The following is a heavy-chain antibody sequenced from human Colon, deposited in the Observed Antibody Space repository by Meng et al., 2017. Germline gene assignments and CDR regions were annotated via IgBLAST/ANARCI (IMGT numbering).Heavy chain of an antibody. J-gene: IGHJ4*02. D-gene: IGHD4-11*01. Sequence: GGSLRLSCAASGFTFSNYEMNWVRQPPGKGLEWVAYISKTGGTIYYADSIKGRFTISRDNAKNSVYLQMNSLRVDDTAVYYCASSNFDYYYFNYWGQGAPVTVSS. CDR2: ISKTGGTI. CDR3: ASSNFDYYYFNY. V-gene: IGHV3-48*03. CDR1: GFTFSNYE.